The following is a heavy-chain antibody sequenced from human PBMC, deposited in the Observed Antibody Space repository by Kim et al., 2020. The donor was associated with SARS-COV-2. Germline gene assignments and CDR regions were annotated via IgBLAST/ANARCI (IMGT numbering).Heavy chain of an antibody. V-gene: IGHV1-18*04. D-gene: IGHD3-22*01. CDR3: ARGKDSSGDLQEYYYNYYM. Sequence: ASEKVSCKASGYTFTSYGISWVRQAPGQGLEWMGWISTYDGNTNYAQNLQGRITMTTETSKTTAYMELRNLSSGDTAVYYCARGKDSSGDLQEYYYNYYM. CDR1: GYTFTSYG. CDR2: ISTYDGNT. J-gene: IGHJ6*03.